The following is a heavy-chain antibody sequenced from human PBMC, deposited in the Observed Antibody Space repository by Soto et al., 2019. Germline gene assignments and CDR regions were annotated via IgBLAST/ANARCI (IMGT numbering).Heavy chain of an antibody. J-gene: IGHJ4*02. CDR1: GGSLSTAGYY. V-gene: IGHV4-31*03. Sequence: QVQLQESGPGLVKPSQTLSLTCTVSGGSLSTAGYYWSWIRQHPGKGLEWLGYIFYNGSTHYNSSLKSRITISYVSSNNHCSLNVTSVTAADTAVFYCARGWMVRGVMPWDFDNWGQGTLVTVSS. CDR2: IFYNGST. D-gene: IGHD3-10*01. CDR3: ARGWMVRGVMPWDFDN.